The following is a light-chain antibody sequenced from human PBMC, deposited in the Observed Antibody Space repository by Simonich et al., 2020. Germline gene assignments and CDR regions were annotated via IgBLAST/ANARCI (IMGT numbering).Light chain of an antibody. Sequence: DIVMTHSPDSLAVSLGERATNNCKSSQSVFYSSNNKNYLAWYQQKPGQPPKLHIYWASTRESGVPDRFSGSWSGTDFTLTISSLQAEDVAVYYCQQYYSTPLTFGGGTKVEIK. J-gene: IGKJ4*01. CDR2: WAS. V-gene: IGKV4-1*01. CDR3: QQYYSTPLT. CDR1: QSVFYSSNNKNY.